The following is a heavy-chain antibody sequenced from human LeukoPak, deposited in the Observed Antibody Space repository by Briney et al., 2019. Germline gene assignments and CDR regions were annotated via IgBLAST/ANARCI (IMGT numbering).Heavy chain of an antibody. J-gene: IGHJ4*02. CDR1: GFTVSSNY. Sequence: PGGSLRLSCAASGFTVSSNYMSWVRQAPGKGLEWVANIKQDGSEKYYVDSVKGRFTISRDNAKNSLYLQMNSLRAEDTAVYYCARDNARDGPAARPLGYWGQGTLVTVSS. D-gene: IGHD2-2*01. CDR3: ARDNARDGPAARPLGY. V-gene: IGHV3-7*01. CDR2: IKQDGSEK.